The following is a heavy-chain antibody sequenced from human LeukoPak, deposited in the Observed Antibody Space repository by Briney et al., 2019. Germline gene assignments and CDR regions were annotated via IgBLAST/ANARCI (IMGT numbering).Heavy chain of an antibody. V-gene: IGHV3-9*01. J-gene: IGHJ4*02. Sequence: GGSLRLSCAASGFTFDDYAMHWVRQAPGKGLEWVSGISWNSGSIGYADSVKGRFTISRDNAKNSLYLQMNSLRAEDTAVYYCARDQTDYYGSGSYQDYWGQGTLVTVSS. CDR3: ARDQTDYYGSGSYQDY. CDR1: GFTFDDYA. CDR2: ISWNSGSI. D-gene: IGHD3-10*01.